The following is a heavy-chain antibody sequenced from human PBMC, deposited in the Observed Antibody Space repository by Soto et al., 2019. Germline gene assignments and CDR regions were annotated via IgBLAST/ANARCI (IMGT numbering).Heavy chain of an antibody. J-gene: IGHJ6*02. Sequence: ASVKVSCKASGYTFTSYYMHWVRQAPGQGLEWMGIINPSGGSTSYAQKFQGRVTMTRDTSTSTVYMELSSLRSEDTAVYYCARDGLERRQHYYGMDVWGQGTTVTAP. D-gene: IGHD1-1*01. CDR3: ARDGLERRQHYYGMDV. CDR2: INPSGGST. CDR1: GYTFTSYY. V-gene: IGHV1-46*01.